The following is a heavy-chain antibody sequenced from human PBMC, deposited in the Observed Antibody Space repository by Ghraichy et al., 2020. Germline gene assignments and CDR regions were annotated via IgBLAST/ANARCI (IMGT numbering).Heavy chain of an antibody. Sequence: ASVKVSCKASGYTFTGYYMHWVRQAPGQGLEWMGWINPNSGGTNYAQKFQGWVTMTRDTSISTAYMELSRLRSDDTAVYYCARGGGGVVVVPAAPHDYYYYGMDVWGQGTTVTVSS. V-gene: IGHV1-2*04. D-gene: IGHD2-2*01. CDR3: ARGGGGVVVVPAAPHDYYYYGMDV. J-gene: IGHJ6*02. CDR1: GYTFTGYY. CDR2: INPNSGGT.